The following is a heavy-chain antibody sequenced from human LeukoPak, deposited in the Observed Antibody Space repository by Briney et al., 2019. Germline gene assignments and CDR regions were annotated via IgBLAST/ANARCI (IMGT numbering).Heavy chain of an antibody. CDR2: IYYSGST. J-gene: IGHJ4*02. D-gene: IGHD3-3*01. Sequence: SETQSLTCTVSGGSISSGGYYWSWIRQHPGKGLEWIGYIYYSGSTYYNPSLKSRVTISVDTSKNQFSLKLSSVTAADTAVYYCARDSWSGPYFDYWGQGTLVTVSS. CDR3: ARDSWSGPYFDY. V-gene: IGHV4-31*03. CDR1: GGSISSGGYY.